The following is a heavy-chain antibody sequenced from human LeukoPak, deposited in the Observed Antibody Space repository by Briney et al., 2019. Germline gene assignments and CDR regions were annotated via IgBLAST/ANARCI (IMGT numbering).Heavy chain of an antibody. CDR2: ISSNGGST. D-gene: IGHD3-22*01. V-gene: IGHV3-64*01. CDR3: ARGGKYYYDSSGYRLDFDY. CDR1: GFTFSSYA. Sequence: GGSLRLSCAASGFTFSSYAMHWVRQAPGKGLEYVSAISSNGGSTYYANSVKGRFTISRDNSKNTLYLQMGSLRAEDMAVYYCARGGKYYYDSSGYRLDFDYWGQGTLVTVSS. J-gene: IGHJ4*02.